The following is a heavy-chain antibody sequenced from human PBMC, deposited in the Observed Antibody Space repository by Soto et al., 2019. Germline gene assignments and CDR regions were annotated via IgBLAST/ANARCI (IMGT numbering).Heavy chain of an antibody. CDR2: IYYSGST. CDR3: ARDLRDYYDSSGYYRPFAVFDI. J-gene: IGHJ3*02. D-gene: IGHD3-22*01. V-gene: IGHV4-31*03. CDR1: GGSISSGGYY. Sequence: TLSLTCTVSGGSISSGGYYWSWIRQHPGKGLEWIGYIYYSGSTYYNPSLKSRVTISVDTSKNQFSLKLSSVTAADTAVYYCARDLRDYYDSSGYYRPFAVFDIWGQGTMVTVS.